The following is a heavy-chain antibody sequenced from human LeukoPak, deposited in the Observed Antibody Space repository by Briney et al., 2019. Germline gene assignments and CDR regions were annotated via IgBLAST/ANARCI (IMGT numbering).Heavy chain of an antibody. CDR1: RYSFTTYW. V-gene: IGHV5-51*01. CDR3: ARPDCSGGSCFSFDY. CDR2: IYPDDSDT. J-gene: IGHJ4*02. Sequence: GESLKISCKASRYSFTTYWIGWVRQMPGKGLEWVGIIYPDDSDTRYSPSFQGQVTISADKSVNTAFLQWSSLKASDTAMYYCARPDCSGGSCFSFDYWGQGTLVIVSS. D-gene: IGHD2-15*01.